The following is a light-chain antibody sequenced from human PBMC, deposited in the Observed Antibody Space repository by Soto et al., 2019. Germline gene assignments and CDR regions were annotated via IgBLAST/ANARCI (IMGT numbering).Light chain of an antibody. CDR3: AAWDDSLNGWV. V-gene: IGLV1-44*01. CDR1: SSNIGSNP. CDR2: SNN. Sequence: QSVLTQPPSGSGTPGQRVTFSCSGSSSNIGSNPVNWYQQLPGTAPKLLIYSNNQRPSGVPDRFSGSKSGPSASLAISGLQSEDEADYFCAAWDDSLNGWVFGGGTKLTVL. J-gene: IGLJ3*02.